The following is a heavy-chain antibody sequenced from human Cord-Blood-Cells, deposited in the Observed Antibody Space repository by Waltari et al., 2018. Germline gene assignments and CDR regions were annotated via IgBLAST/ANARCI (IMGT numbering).Heavy chain of an antibody. V-gene: IGHV4-34*01. D-gene: IGHD6-13*01. CDR2: INHSGST. Sequence: QVQLQQWGAGLLKPSETLSLTCAVYGGSFSGYYWSWIRQPPGKGLEWIGEINHSGSTNDNPARKSRVTISVDTSKNQFSLKLSSVTAADTAVYYCARTPPTGIAAAGTYYYYGMDVWGQGTTVTVSS. CDR3: ARTPPTGIAAAGTYYYYGMDV. J-gene: IGHJ6*02. CDR1: GGSFSGYY.